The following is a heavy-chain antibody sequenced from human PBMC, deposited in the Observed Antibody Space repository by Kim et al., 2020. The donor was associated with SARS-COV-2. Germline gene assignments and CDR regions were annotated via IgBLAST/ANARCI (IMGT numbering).Heavy chain of an antibody. CDR3: ARGGGGGYSYAFDY. Sequence: SETLSLTCAVYGGSFSGYYWSWIRQPPGKGLEWIGEINHSGSTNYNPSLKSRVTISVDTSKNQFSLKLSSVTAADTAVYYCARGGGGGYSYAFDYWGQGTLVTVSS. J-gene: IGHJ4*02. CDR2: INHSGST. CDR1: GGSFSGYY. D-gene: IGHD5-18*01. V-gene: IGHV4-34*01.